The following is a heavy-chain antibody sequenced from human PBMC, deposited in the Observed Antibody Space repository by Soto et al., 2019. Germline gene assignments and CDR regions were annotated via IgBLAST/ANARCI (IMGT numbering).Heavy chain of an antibody. CDR1: GFTFSSYG. CDR2: ISYDGSNK. D-gene: IGHD1-26*01. Sequence: GGSLRLSCAASGFTFSSYGMHWVRQAPGKGLEWVAVISYDGSNKYYADSVKGRITISRDNSKNTLYLQMNSLRAEDTAVYYCAKDRGSSGSPSNFDYWGQGTLVTVSS. CDR3: AKDRGSSGSPSNFDY. V-gene: IGHV3-30*18. J-gene: IGHJ4*02.